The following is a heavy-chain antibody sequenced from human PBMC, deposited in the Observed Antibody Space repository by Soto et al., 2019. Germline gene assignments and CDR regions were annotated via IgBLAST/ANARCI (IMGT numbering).Heavy chain of an antibody. CDR1: GDTFTGYY. Sequence: ASLKVCCKASGDTFTGYYMHWVRQAPGQGLEWMGWINPNSGGTNYAQKFQGWVTMTRDTSISTAYMELSRLRSDDTAVYYCARGSCSSTSCYVVGFAFDIWGQGTMVTVSS. J-gene: IGHJ3*02. CDR2: INPNSGGT. D-gene: IGHD2-2*01. CDR3: ARGSCSSTSCYVVGFAFDI. V-gene: IGHV1-2*04.